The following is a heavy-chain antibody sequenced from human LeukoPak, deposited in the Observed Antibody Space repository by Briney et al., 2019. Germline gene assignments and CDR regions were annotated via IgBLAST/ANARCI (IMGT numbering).Heavy chain of an antibody. D-gene: IGHD6-13*01. CDR2: IYTSGST. CDR3: ARDEAKQQLRFDP. CDR1: GGSISSGSYY. Sequence: SETLSLTCTVSGGSISSGSYYWSWIRQPAGKGLEWIGRIYTSGSTNYNPSLKSRVTISVDTSKNQFSLKLSSVTAADTAVYYCARDEAKQQLRFDPWGQGTLVTVSS. J-gene: IGHJ5*02. V-gene: IGHV4-61*02.